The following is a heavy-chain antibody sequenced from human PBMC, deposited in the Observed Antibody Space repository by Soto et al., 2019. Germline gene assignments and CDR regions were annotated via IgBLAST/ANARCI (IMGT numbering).Heavy chain of an antibody. CDR3: ARGLENEVGYFDY. V-gene: IGHV6-1*01. Sequence: TQAVSITCASSGERVSSNSAAWNWIRQSPSRGLEWLGRTYYRSKWYNDYAVSVKSRITINPDTSKNQFSLQLNSVTPEDTAVYYCARGLENEVGYFDYWGQGTPVPVSS. CDR2: TYYRSKWYN. CDR1: GERVSSNSAA. J-gene: IGHJ4*02. D-gene: IGHD1-1*01.